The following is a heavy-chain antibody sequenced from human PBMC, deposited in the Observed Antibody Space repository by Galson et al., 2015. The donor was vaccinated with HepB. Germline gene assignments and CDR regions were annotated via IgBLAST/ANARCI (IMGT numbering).Heavy chain of an antibody. D-gene: IGHD6-19*01. CDR3: AWAREQWLVLDY. V-gene: IGHV3-30-3*01. Sequence: SLRLSCAASGFTFSSYAMHWVRQAPGKGLEWVAVISYDGSNKYYADSVKGRFTISRDNSKNTLYLQMNSLRAEDTAVYYCAWAREQWLVLDYWGQGTLVTVSS. J-gene: IGHJ4*02. CDR1: GFTFSSYA. CDR2: ISYDGSNK.